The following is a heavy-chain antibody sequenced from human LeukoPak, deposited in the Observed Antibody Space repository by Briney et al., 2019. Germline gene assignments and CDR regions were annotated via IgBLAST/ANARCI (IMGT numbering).Heavy chain of an antibody. CDR3: ARDLMAAAEYMPDYYYYYMDV. CDR1: GFSFDDYG. CDR2: INWNGGST. Sequence: GGSLRLSCAASGFSFDDYGMSWVRQAPGKGLEWVSGINWNGGSTGYADSVKGRFTISRDNAKNSLYLQMNSLRAEDAAVYYCARDLMAAAEYMPDYYYYYMDVWGKGTTVTVSS. D-gene: IGHD6-13*01. V-gene: IGHV3-20*04. J-gene: IGHJ6*03.